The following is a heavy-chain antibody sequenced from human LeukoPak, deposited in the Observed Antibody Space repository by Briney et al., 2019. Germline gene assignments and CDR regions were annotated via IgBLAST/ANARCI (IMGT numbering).Heavy chain of an antibody. J-gene: IGHJ6*03. V-gene: IGHV4-59*12. CDR2: IYYSGST. CDR3: AREEQWLVAFYMDV. Sequence: PSETLSLTCTVSGGSISSYYWSWIRQPPGKGLEWIGYIYYSGSTNYNPSLKSRVTISVDTSKNQLSLKLSSVTAADTAVYYCAREEQWLVAFYMDVWGKGTTVTVSS. D-gene: IGHD6-19*01. CDR1: GGSISSYY.